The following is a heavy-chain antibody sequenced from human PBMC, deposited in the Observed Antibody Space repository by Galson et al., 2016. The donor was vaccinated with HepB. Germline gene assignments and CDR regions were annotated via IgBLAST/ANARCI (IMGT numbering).Heavy chain of an antibody. D-gene: IGHD6-19*01. CDR3: ARAGSNIALAATDFDC. J-gene: IGHJ4*02. Sequence: SLRLSCAASGFIFSGYGMHWVRQAPGKGLEWVAAICSDGSHKYYADSVKGRFTISRDNSKNTLYLQMYSLRAEDTAVDYCARAGSNIALAATDFDCWGQGILVTVSS. CDR2: ICSDGSHK. V-gene: IGHV3-33*08. CDR1: GFIFSGYG.